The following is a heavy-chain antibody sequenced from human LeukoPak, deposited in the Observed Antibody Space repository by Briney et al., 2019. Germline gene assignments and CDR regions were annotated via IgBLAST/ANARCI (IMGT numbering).Heavy chain of an antibody. J-gene: IGHJ4*02. D-gene: IGHD4-17*01. CDR2: INSDGSST. V-gene: IGHV3-74*01. CDR3: ARAGNDYGDPYFDY. CDR1: GFTLSSYW. Sequence: PGGSLRLSCAASGFTLSSYWMHWVRHAPGKGLVWVSRINSDGSSTIYADSVKGRFTISRDNAKNTLYLQMNSLRVEDTAVYYCARAGNDYGDPYFDYWGQGTLVTVSS.